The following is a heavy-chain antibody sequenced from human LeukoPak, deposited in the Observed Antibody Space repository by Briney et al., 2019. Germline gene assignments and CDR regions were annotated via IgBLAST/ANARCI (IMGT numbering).Heavy chain of an antibody. CDR1: GFTFSSYA. Sequence: GGSLRLSCSASGFTFSSYAMHWVRQAPGKGLEYVSAIWSDGGSTYYADSVKGRFTISRDNSKNTLYLQMSSLRAEDTAVYYCARDGRGWPQKAFDIWGQGTMVSVSS. CDR3: ARDGRGWPQKAFDI. J-gene: IGHJ3*02. V-gene: IGHV3-64D*06. D-gene: IGHD6-19*01. CDR2: IWSDGGST.